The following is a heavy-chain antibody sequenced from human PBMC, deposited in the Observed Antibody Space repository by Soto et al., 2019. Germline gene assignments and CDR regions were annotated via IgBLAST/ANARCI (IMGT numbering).Heavy chain of an antibody. D-gene: IGHD3-22*01. CDR1: GFTFSSYA. CDR2: ISSIVGIT. V-gene: IGHV3-64*01. Sequence: PGGSLSLSCAASGFTFSSYAMHWVRQAPGKGLEYVSAISSIVGITYYANSVKGRFTISRDNSKNTLYLQMGSLRAEDMAVYYCARGDSGSDAFDIWGQGTMVTVSS. J-gene: IGHJ3*02. CDR3: ARGDSGSDAFDI.